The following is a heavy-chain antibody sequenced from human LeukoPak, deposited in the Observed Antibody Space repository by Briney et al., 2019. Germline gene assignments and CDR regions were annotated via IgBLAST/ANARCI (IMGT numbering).Heavy chain of an antibody. CDR1: GFTFDDYA. Sequence: GGSLRLSCAASGFTFDDYAMHWVRQAPGKGLEWVSGISWNSGSIGYADSVKGRFTISRDNAKNSLYLQMNSLRAEDTALYYCAKGDMVRGVFWYFDRWGRGTLVTVSS. D-gene: IGHD3-10*01. J-gene: IGHJ2*01. CDR2: ISWNSGSI. V-gene: IGHV3-9*01. CDR3: AKGDMVRGVFWYFDR.